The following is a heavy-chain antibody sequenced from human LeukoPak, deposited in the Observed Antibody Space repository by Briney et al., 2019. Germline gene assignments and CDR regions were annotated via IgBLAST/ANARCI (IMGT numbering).Heavy chain of an antibody. J-gene: IGHJ4*02. CDR3: AKGAYDYIEMGYFDY. Sequence: GGSLRLSCAASGFSLCNSAMNWVRQAPGKGLEWLSLIVASSGSTFYADSVKGRFTISRDNSKNTLYLQMHSLRADDTAVYYCAKGAYDYIEMGYFDYWGQGTLVTVSS. CDR1: GFSLCNSA. V-gene: IGHV3-23*01. D-gene: IGHD5-12*01. CDR2: IVASSGST.